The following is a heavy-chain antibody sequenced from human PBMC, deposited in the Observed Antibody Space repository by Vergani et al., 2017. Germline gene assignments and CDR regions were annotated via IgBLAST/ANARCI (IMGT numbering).Heavy chain of an antibody. V-gene: IGHV4-38-2*02. Sequence: QVQLQESGPRLVKPSETLSLICSVSGYSISSGYFWGWIRQSPGKGLEWLGTIDRTGRTHLSPSLKSRLTISVDTTKNQFSLRLTSATAADTAFYFCARVPVEMATIGPRNNYYYYYGMDVWGQGTTVTVSS. D-gene: IGHD5-24*01. CDR3: ARVPVEMATIGPRNNYYYYYGMDV. J-gene: IGHJ6*02. CDR2: IDRTGRT. CDR1: GYSISSGYF.